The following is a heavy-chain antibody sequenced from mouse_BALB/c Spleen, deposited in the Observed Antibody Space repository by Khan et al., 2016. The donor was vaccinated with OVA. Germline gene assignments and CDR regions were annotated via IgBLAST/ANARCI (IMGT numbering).Heavy chain of an antibody. D-gene: IGHD1-1*01. CDR2: VSSGGHYT. Sequence: EVELVESGGDLVKPGGSLKLSCAASGFTFSTYGMSWVRQTPDKRLEWIATVSSGGHYTYYPDTVKGRFTISRDNAKNTLYLQMSSLKSEDTVMFYCARIAYYYDSEGFAYWGQGTLVTVSA. V-gene: IGHV5-6*01. CDR1: GFTFSTYG. J-gene: IGHJ3*01. CDR3: ARIAYYYDSEGFAY.